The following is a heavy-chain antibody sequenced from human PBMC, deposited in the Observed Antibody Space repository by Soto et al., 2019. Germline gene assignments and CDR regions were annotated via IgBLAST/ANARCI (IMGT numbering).Heavy chain of an antibody. Sequence: EVQLVESGGGLVQPGRSLRLSCAASGFTFDDYAMHWVRQAPGKGLEWVSGISWDSGSIGYADSVKGRFTISRDNAKNSLYLQKNSLRAEDTALYYCAKGIRVRGVRHYCYGMDVWGQGTTVTVSS. CDR1: GFTFDDYA. CDR3: AKGIRVRGVRHYCYGMDV. D-gene: IGHD3-10*01. J-gene: IGHJ6*02. CDR2: ISWDSGSI. V-gene: IGHV3-9*01.